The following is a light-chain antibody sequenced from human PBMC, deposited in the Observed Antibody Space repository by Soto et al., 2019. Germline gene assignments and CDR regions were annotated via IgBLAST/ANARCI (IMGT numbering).Light chain of an antibody. Sequence: QSALTQPASVSGSPGQSITISCTGTSSDVGCYNYVSWYQQHPGKTPKRMIYEVSNRPSGVSNRFSGSKSGNTASLTISGLQAEDEADYYGSSYTSSSTLYVFGTGTKLTVL. CDR1: SSDVGCYNY. CDR3: SSYTSSSTLYV. CDR2: EVS. V-gene: IGLV2-14*01. J-gene: IGLJ1*01.